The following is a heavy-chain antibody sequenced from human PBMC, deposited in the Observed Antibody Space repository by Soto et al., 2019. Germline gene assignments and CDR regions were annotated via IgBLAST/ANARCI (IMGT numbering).Heavy chain of an antibody. Sequence: QVQLVQSGAEVKKPGSSVKVSCKASGGTFSSYAISWVRQAPGQGLEWMGGIIPIFGTANYVQKFQGRVTITADESTITAYMDLSSLRSEDTAVYYCAREAHSVGASYFDYWGQGTLVTVSS. CDR1: GGTFSSYA. V-gene: IGHV1-69*12. D-gene: IGHD1-26*01. CDR2: IIPIFGTA. CDR3: AREAHSVGASYFDY. J-gene: IGHJ4*02.